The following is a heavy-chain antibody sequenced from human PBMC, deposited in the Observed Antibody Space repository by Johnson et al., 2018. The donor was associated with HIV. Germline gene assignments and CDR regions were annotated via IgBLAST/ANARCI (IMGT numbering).Heavy chain of an antibody. CDR2: ISSNGGST. Sequence: VQLVESGGGVVQPGRSLRLSCAASGFTFSSYAMHWVRQAPGKGLEYVSAISSNGGSTYYANSVKGRFTISRDKSKNTVYLQMNSLRVEDTAVYYCARDGPGDGNAMGGSGAFDIWGQGTMVTVSS. D-gene: IGHD5-24*01. CDR1: GFTFSSYA. J-gene: IGHJ3*02. CDR3: ARDGPGDGNAMGGSGAFDI. V-gene: IGHV3-64*01.